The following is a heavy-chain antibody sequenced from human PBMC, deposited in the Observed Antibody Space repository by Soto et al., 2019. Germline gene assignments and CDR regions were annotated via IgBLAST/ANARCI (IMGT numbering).Heavy chain of an antibody. CDR1: GFTFSSYE. CDR3: ARDSPDYGDYGGLGY. J-gene: IGHJ4*02. D-gene: IGHD4-17*01. Sequence: SCAASGFTFSSYEMNWVRQAPGKGLEWVSYISSSGSTIYYADSVKGRFTISRDNAKNSLYLQMNSLRAEDTAVYYCARDSPDYGDYGGLGYWGQGTLVTVSS. CDR2: ISSSGSTI. V-gene: IGHV3-48*03.